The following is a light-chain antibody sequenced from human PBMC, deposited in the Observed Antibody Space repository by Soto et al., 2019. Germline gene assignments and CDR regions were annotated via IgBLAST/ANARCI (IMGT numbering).Light chain of an antibody. CDR3: QQYITYLYT. Sequence: DIQMTQSPSTLSASVGDRVTITCRASQSVSEWLAWYQQKPGKPPKLLIYYASTLASGVPSRFSGSGSSSGTDFSLVISSLQPDDSATYYCQQYITYLYTFGQGTKVEIK. J-gene: IGKJ2*01. V-gene: IGKV1-5*01. CDR2: YAS. CDR1: QSVSEW.